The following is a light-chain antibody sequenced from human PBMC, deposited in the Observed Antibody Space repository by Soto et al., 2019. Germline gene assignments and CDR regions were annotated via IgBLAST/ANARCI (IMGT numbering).Light chain of an antibody. CDR3: CSYGGYFWV. V-gene: IGLV2-11*01. CDR1: SSDVGGYDY. Sequence: QSVLTQPRSVSGSPGQSVTISCTGTSSDVGGYDYVSWFQHHPGKVPKLMIYDVTKRPSGVPDRFSASKSGNTASLTISGLQAEDVADYYCCSYGGYFWVFGGGTKVTVL. J-gene: IGLJ3*02. CDR2: DVT.